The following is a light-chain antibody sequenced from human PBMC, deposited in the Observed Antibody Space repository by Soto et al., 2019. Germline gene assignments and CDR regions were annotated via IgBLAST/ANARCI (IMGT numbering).Light chain of an antibody. Sequence: TVTCRASQSVSGWLAWYQQKPGEAPKLLIYDASALPRGVPSRFSGSGSGTKFTLTIASLQPDDFATYYCQQYETFSGTFGPGTKVDI. V-gene: IGKV1-5*01. CDR1: QSVSGW. CDR3: QQYETFSGT. J-gene: IGKJ1*01. CDR2: DAS.